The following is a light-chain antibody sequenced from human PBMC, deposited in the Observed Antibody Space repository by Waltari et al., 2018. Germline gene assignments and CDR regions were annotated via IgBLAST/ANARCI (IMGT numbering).Light chain of an antibody. J-gene: IGLJ2*01. Sequence: QSVLTQPPTGPAAPVQKVTIPLYGCNSNIRTNYVSWYQQVPGTAPKLLIYDGKYRPSGIPDRFSGPKSGTSATLGITGLQTGAEADYYCGTWDSSLSVVLFGGGTKLTVL. CDR2: DGK. V-gene: IGLV1-51*01. CDR1: NSNIRTNY. CDR3: GTWDSSLSVVL.